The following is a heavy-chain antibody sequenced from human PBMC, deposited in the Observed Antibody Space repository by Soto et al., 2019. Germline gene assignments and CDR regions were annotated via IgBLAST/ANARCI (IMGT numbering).Heavy chain of an antibody. CDR2: ISAYNGNT. D-gene: IGHD5-18*01. Sequence: ASVKVSCKASGYTLTSYGISWVRQAPGQGLEWMGWISAYNGNTKYAQKFQGRVTMTTDTSTSTAYMELRSLRSDDTAVYYCARGRHINKAMGHMDVWGQGTTVTVSS. CDR1: GYTLTSYG. CDR3: ARGRHINKAMGHMDV. J-gene: IGHJ6*02. V-gene: IGHV1-18*04.